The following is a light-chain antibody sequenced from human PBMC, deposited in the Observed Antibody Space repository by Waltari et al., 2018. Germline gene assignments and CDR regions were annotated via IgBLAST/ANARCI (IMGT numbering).Light chain of an antibody. V-gene: IGLV3-1*01. CDR1: SLGDKY. Sequence: SYDLSQPPSVSLSPGQTATTTCSGLSLGDKYVCWYQQKAGQSPVLVIYQDDKRPSGISARFSASNSGNTATLTIRETQASDEADYYCQAWDSDIVVFGGGTKLTVL. CDR2: QDD. J-gene: IGLJ2*01. CDR3: QAWDSDIVV.